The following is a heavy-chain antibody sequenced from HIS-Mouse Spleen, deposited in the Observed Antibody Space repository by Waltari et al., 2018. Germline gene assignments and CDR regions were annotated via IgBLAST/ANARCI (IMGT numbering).Heavy chain of an antibody. J-gene: IGHJ4*02. D-gene: IGHD6-6*01. CDR2: IYYSGST. V-gene: IGHV4-39*07. CDR1: GGSISSSSYY. Sequence: QLQLQESGPGLVKPSETLSLPCTVPGGSISSSSYYWGWIRQPPGKGLEWIGSIYYSGSTYYNPSLKSRVTISVDTSKNQFSLKLSSVTAADTAVYYCARESSSFDYWGQGTLVTVSS. CDR3: ARESSSFDY.